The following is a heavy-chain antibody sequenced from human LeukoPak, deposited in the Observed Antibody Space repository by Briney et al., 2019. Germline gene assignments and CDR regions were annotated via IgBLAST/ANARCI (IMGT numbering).Heavy chain of an antibody. D-gene: IGHD2-2*01. V-gene: IGHV3-21*01. J-gene: IGHJ4*02. CDR1: GFSFSGYS. CDR3: ARGRGCSSMSCYPDY. CDR2: IGPSSSYI. Sequence: PGGSLRLSCAASGFSFSGYSINWVRQAPGKGLEWVSSIGPSSSYIYYADSVKGRFTISRDNAKNSLYLQMNSLRAEDTAVYYCARGRGCSSMSCYPDYWGQGTLVTVSS.